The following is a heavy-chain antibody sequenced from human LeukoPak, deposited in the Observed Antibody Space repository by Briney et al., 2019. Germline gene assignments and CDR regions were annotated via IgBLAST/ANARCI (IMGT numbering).Heavy chain of an antibody. V-gene: IGHV4-38-2*01. D-gene: IGHD2-2*01. J-gene: IGHJ4*02. CDR2: IYHSGST. CDR3: ARHAADIVVVPAAAFDY. Sequence: SETLSLTCAVSGYSISSGYYWGWIRQPPGKGLEWIGSIYHSGSTYYNPSLKSRVTISVDTTKNQFSLKLSSVTAADTAVYYCARHAADIVVVPAAAFDYWGQGTLVTVSS. CDR1: GYSISSGYY.